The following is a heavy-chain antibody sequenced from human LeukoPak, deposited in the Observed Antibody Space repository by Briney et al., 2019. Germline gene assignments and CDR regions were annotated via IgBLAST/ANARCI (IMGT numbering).Heavy chain of an antibody. CDR2: IYHSGST. D-gene: IGHD2-15*01. V-gene: IGHV4-30-2*01. CDR3: ARAPGNSGGYYFDY. Sequence: SETLSLTCTVSGGSVSSGNLYWSWIRQPPGEGLEWIGYIYHSGSTSYNPSLQSRVTISIDRSKNQFSLKLSSVTAADTAVYYCARAPGNSGGYYFDYWGQGTLVTVSS. J-gene: IGHJ4*02. CDR1: GGSVSSGNLY.